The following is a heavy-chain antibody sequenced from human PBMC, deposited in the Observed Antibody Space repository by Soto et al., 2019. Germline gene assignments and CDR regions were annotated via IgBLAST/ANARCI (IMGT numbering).Heavy chain of an antibody. D-gene: IGHD3-22*01. CDR1: GFTFSSYG. CDR2: IWYDGSNK. V-gene: IGHV3-33*01. Sequence: PVGSLRLSCAASGFTFSSYGMHWVRQAPGKGLEWVAVIWYDGSNKYYADSVKGRFTISRDNSKNTLYLQMNSLRAEDTAVYYCARDPFYDSSGSYGMDVWGQGTTVTVSS. J-gene: IGHJ6*02. CDR3: ARDPFYDSSGSYGMDV.